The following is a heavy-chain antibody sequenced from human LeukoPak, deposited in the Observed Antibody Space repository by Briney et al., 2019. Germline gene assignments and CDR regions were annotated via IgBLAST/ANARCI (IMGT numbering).Heavy chain of an antibody. Sequence: ASVKVSCKASGGTFSSYAISWVRQAPGQGLEWMGGSIPIFGTANYAQKFQGRVTITADESTSTAYMELSSLRSEDTAVYYCARGHYDFWSGYYFDAFDIWGQGTMVSVSS. D-gene: IGHD3-3*01. V-gene: IGHV1-69*13. CDR3: ARGHYDFWSGYYFDAFDI. CDR2: SIPIFGTA. CDR1: GGTFSSYA. J-gene: IGHJ3*02.